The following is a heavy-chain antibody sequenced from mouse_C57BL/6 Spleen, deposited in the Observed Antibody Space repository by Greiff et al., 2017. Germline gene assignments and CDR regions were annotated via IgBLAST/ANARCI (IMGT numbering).Heavy chain of an antibody. CDR2: ISYDGSN. Sequence: EVKLMESGPGLVKPSQSLSLTCSVTGYSITSGYYWNWIRQFPGNKLEWMGYISYDGSNNYNPSLKNRISITRDTSKNQFFLKLNSVTTEDTATYYCARGYDGYFPFAYWGQGTLVTVSA. D-gene: IGHD2-3*01. J-gene: IGHJ3*01. CDR1: GYSITSGYY. V-gene: IGHV3-6*01. CDR3: ARGYDGYFPFAY.